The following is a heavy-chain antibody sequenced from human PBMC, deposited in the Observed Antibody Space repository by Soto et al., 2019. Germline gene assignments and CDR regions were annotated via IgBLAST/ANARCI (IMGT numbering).Heavy chain of an antibody. J-gene: IGHJ4*02. CDR1: GFTVSSNY. CDR3: AREGGAYSSSSLDY. V-gene: IGHV3-53*01. Sequence: EVQLVESGGGLIQPGGSLRLSCAASGFTVSSNYMSWVRQAPGKGLEWVSVIYSGGSTYYADSVKGRFTISRDNSKNTLYLQMNSPRAEDTAVYYCAREGGAYSSSSLDYWGQGTLVTVSS. D-gene: IGHD6-6*01. CDR2: IYSGGST.